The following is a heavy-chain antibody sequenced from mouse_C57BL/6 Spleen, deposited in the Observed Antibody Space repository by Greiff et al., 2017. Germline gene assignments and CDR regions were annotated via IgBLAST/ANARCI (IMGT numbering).Heavy chain of an antibody. CDR1: GYSITSGYY. CDR3: ARVGGDWYFDV. Sequence: EVKLLESGPGLVKPSQSLSLTCSVTGYSITSGYYWNWIRQFPGNKLEWMGYISYDGSNNYHPSLKNRISITRDTSKSQFFLKLNAVTAEDTATYYCARVGGDWYFDVWGTGTTVTVSS. V-gene: IGHV3-6*01. D-gene: IGHD1-1*02. J-gene: IGHJ1*03. CDR2: ISYDGSN.